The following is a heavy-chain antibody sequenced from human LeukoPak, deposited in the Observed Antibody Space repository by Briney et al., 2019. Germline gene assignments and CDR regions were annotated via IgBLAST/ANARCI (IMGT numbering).Heavy chain of an antibody. J-gene: IGHJ4*02. CDR2: ISYDGSNK. V-gene: IGHV3-30*18. CDR1: GFTFSSYG. CDR3: AKVGVLDYGDYVGTPSFFDY. Sequence: GGSLRLSCAASGFTFSSYGMHWVRQAPGKGLEWVAVISYDGSNKYYADSVKGRFTISRDNSKNTLYLQMNSLRAEDTAVYYRAKVGVLDYGDYVGTPSFFDYWGQGTLVTVSS. D-gene: IGHD4-17*01.